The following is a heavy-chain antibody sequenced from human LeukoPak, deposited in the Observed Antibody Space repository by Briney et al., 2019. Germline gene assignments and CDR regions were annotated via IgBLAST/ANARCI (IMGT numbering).Heavy chain of an antibody. Sequence: GGSLRLSCAASGFTFSSYSMNWVRQAPGKGLEWGSYISSSSSTIYYADSVKGRFTISRDNAKNSLYLQMTSLRAEHTAVYHCARDGRYSGSFDNWGQGTLVTVSS. CDR3: ARDGRYSGSFDN. CDR2: ISSSSSTI. J-gene: IGHJ4*02. V-gene: IGHV3-48*01. D-gene: IGHD1-26*01. CDR1: GFTFSSYS.